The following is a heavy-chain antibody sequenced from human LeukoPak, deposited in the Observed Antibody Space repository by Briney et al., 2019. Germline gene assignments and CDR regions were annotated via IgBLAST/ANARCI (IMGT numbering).Heavy chain of an antibody. CDR3: AKVYYSSSLDFMDV. CDR1: GFTFSDHG. J-gene: IGHJ6*04. V-gene: IGHV3-30*18. CDR2: ISDSGGVQ. D-gene: IGHD6-13*01. Sequence: GKSLRLSCVASGFTFSDHGMHWVRQAPGKGLEWLAVISDSGGVQHYADSVKGRFTISRDNSKNTLYLQMNSLRSDDTAVYYCAKVYYSSSLDFMDVWGKGTTVTVSS.